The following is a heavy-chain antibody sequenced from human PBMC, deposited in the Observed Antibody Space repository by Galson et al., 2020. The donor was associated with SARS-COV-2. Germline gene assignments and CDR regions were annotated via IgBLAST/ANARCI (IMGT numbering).Heavy chain of an antibody. CDR3: AREYCSSTSCLFDY. V-gene: IGHV3-48*03. J-gene: IGHJ4*02. Sequence: GGSLSLSCAASGFTYRSYEMNWVRQAPGKGLESISYISSSGTTTYYADSVRGRFTISRDNAKNSLYLQMNSLRAEDTAVYYCAREYCSSTSCLFDYWGQGTLVTVSS. CDR1: GFTYRSYE. D-gene: IGHD2-2*01. CDR2: ISSSGTTT.